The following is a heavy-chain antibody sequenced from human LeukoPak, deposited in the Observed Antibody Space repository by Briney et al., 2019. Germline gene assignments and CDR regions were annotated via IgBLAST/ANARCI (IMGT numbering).Heavy chain of an antibody. CDR2: FDPEDGET. D-gene: IGHD5-12*01. V-gene: IGHV1-24*01. Sequence: ASVKVSCKVSGYTLTELSMHWVRQAPGKGLEWMGGFDPEDGETIYAQKFQGRVTMTEDTSTDTAYMELSSLRSEDTAVYYCATRPGYSGYVHYFDYWGQGTLVTVS. CDR3: ATRPGYSGYVHYFDY. CDR1: GYTLTELS. J-gene: IGHJ4*02.